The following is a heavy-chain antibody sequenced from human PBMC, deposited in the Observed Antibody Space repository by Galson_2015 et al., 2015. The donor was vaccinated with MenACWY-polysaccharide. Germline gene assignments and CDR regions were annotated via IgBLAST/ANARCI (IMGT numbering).Heavy chain of an antibody. CDR1: GFTFSSYS. Sequence: SLRLSCAASGFTFSSYSINWVRQAPGKGPEWVSSISPSSEDIYYVDSVKGRFTIFRDNAKNLVNLQMNSLRAEDTAVYYCARLDTYFDLWGRGTLVTVSS. CDR2: ISPSSEDI. J-gene: IGHJ2*01. V-gene: IGHV3-21*01. CDR3: ARLDTYFDL.